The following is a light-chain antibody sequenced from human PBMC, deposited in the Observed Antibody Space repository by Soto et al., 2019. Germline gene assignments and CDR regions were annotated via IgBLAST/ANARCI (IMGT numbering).Light chain of an antibody. Sequence: DIQMTQSPSAVSASVGDTVTITCRASQGITTFLDWFRQRPGKVPERLIYGASSLQSGVPSRFSGRGSGTEFTLTISSLQPEDFGTYYCLQHNSYPYTFGPGTKVEIK. J-gene: IGKJ2*01. CDR1: QGITTF. CDR3: LQHNSYPYT. V-gene: IGKV1-17*03. CDR2: GAS.